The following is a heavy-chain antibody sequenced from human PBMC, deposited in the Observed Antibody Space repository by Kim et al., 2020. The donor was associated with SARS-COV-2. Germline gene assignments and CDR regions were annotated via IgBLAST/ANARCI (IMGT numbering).Heavy chain of an antibody. Sequence: SETLSLTCAVYGGSFSGYYWSWIRQPPGKGLEWIGEINHSGSTNYNPSLKSRVTISVDTSKNQFSLKLSSVTAADTAVYYCASTIAAAGTVWFDPWGQGT. CDR3: ASTIAAAGTVWFDP. J-gene: IGHJ5*02. V-gene: IGHV4-34*01. CDR1: GGSFSGYY. D-gene: IGHD6-13*01. CDR2: INHSGST.